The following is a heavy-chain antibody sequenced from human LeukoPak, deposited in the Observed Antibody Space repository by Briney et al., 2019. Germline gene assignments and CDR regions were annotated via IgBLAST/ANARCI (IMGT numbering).Heavy chain of an antibody. D-gene: IGHD1-26*01. CDR1: GGSISSYY. CDR3: ARGYSGSYGRFDY. V-gene: IGHV4-59*01. J-gene: IGHJ4*02. CDR2: THYSGST. Sequence: SETLSLTCTVSGGSISSYYWSWIRQPPGKGLEWIGYTHYSGSTSYNPSLKSRVTISVDTSKNQFSLKLTSVTAADTAVYYCARGYSGSYGRFDYWGQGTLVTVSS.